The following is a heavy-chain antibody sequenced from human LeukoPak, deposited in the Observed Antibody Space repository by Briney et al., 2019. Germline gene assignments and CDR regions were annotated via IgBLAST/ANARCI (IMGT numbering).Heavy chain of an antibody. CDR2: IKQDGSEK. CDR1: GFSLSNYW. J-gene: IGHJ4*02. CDR3: ARGNGYSNC. Sequence: GGSLRLSCAASGFSLSNYWMNWVRQAPGKGLEWVANIKQDGSEKNYVDSVKGRFTISRDNAKNSLYLQMNSLRAEDTAVYYCARGNGYSNCWGQGTLVTVSS. D-gene: IGHD6-13*01. V-gene: IGHV3-7*01.